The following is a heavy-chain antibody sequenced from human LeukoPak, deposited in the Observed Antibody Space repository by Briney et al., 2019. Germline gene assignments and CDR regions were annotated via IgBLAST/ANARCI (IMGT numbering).Heavy chain of an antibody. D-gene: IGHD3-10*01. CDR1: GGSFSGYY. J-gene: IGHJ4*02. Sequence: SETLSLTCAVCGGSFSGYYWSWIRQPPGEGLEWIGEINHSGSTNYNPSLKSRVTISVDTSKNQFSLKLSSVTAADTAVYYCARTRYGSGSYYRWGQGTLVTVSS. CDR2: INHSGST. CDR3: ARTRYGSGSYYR. V-gene: IGHV4-34*01.